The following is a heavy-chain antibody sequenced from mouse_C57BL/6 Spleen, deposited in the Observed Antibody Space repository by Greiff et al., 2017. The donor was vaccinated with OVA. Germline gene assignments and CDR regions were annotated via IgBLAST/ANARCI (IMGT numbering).Heavy chain of an antibody. J-gene: IGHJ3*01. CDR1: GFTFSSYG. D-gene: IGHD1-1*01. Sequence: EVKLVESGGDLVKPGGSLKLSCAASGFTFSSYGMSWVRQTPDKRLEWVATISSGGSYTYYPDSVKGRFTISRDNAKNTLYLQMSSLKSEDTAMYYCARDYGSSHAWFAYWGQGTLVTVSA. CDR3: ARDYGSSHAWFAY. V-gene: IGHV5-6*01. CDR2: ISSGGSYT.